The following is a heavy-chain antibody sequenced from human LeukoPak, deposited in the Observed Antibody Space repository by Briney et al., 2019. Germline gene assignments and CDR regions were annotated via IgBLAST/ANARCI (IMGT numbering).Heavy chain of an antibody. Sequence: GGSLRLSCAASGFTFSTYAMSWVRQAPGKGLKWVSDISGSGVSSDYADSVKGRFSISRDNSKNTLSLQMNSLRAEDTAVYYCAKGGLYTREALDYWGQGTLVTVSS. CDR1: GFTFSTYA. D-gene: IGHD6-13*01. CDR3: AKGGLYTREALDY. CDR2: ISGSGVSS. V-gene: IGHV3-23*01. J-gene: IGHJ4*02.